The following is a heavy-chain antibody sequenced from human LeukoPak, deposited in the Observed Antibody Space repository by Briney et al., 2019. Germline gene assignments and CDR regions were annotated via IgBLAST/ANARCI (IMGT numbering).Heavy chain of an antibody. D-gene: IGHD6-19*01. Sequence: PGGSLRLSCAASGFTFSNYAMSWVRQAPGKGLEWVSTIIGSGGSTYYADSVKGRFTISRDNSKNTLYLQMSSLRAEDTAVYYCAKDSEYSSGWYQDYWGQGTLVTVSS. CDR3: AKDSEYSSGWYQDY. CDR1: GFTFSNYA. V-gene: IGHV3-23*01. J-gene: IGHJ4*02. CDR2: IIGSGGST.